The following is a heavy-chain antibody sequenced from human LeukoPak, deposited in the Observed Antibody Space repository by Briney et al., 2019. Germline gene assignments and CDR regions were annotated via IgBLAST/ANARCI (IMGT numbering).Heavy chain of an antibody. CDR2: ISGSGGST. Sequence: GGSLRLSCAASGFTFSSYAMSWVRQAPGKGLEWVSAISGSGGSTYYADSVKGRFTISRDNSKNTLYLQMNSLRAEDTAAYYCAKGTGATYYYYYYMDVWGKGTTVTVSS. V-gene: IGHV3-23*01. J-gene: IGHJ6*03. CDR1: GFTFSSYA. D-gene: IGHD1-26*01. CDR3: AKGTGATYYYYYYMDV.